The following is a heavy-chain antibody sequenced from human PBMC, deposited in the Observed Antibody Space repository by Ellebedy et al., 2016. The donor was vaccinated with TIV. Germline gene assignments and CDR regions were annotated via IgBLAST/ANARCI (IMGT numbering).Heavy chain of an antibody. D-gene: IGHD6-19*01. CDR3: VKERDGGWDY. CDR2: ISDSGDST. J-gene: IGHJ4*02. CDR1: GFTFSLYA. Sequence: GESLKISCAASGFTFSLYAMIWVRQAQGKGLEWVSIISDSGDSTYYADSVKGRFTISRDNSKNMLYLQMNSLRAEDTALYYCVKERDGGWDYWGQGTLVTVSS. V-gene: IGHV3-23*01.